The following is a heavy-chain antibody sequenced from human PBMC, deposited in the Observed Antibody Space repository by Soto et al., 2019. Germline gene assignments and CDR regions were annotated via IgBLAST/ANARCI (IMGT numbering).Heavy chain of an antibody. CDR1: GFTFSTYG. D-gene: IGHD3-22*01. CDR2: ISYDGSKK. V-gene: IGHV3-30*18. CDR3: AKESRDSRGPSWDY. J-gene: IGHJ4*02. Sequence: GGSLRLSCAASGFTFSTYGMHWVRQAPGKGLEWVAVISYDGSKKYYADSVKGRFTISRDNSKNTLYLQMNSLRGEDTAVYYCAKESRDSRGPSWDYWGQGTLVTVSS.